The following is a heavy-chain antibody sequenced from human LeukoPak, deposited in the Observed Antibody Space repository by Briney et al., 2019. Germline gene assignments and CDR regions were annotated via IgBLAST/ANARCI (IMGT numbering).Heavy chain of an antibody. Sequence: GASVKVSCKASGYTFSGYFVHWVRQAPGQGLEWMGRINAGSGDTKFAQKFQGRVTMTRDTFVSTAYMEVSGLTSDDTAMYYCARDLSSTPNWELDHWGQGTLVTASS. D-gene: IGHD1-1*01. J-gene: IGHJ4*02. V-gene: IGHV1-2*06. CDR2: INAGSGDT. CDR1: GYTFSGYF. CDR3: ARDLSSTPNWELDH.